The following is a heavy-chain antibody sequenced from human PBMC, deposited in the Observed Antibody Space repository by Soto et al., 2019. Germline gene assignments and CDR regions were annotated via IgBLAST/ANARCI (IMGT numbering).Heavy chain of an antibody. V-gene: IGHV3-13*01. J-gene: IGHJ6*02. CDR3: ARDGEMFGMDV. CDR1: GFTFSSYD. CDR2: IGTAGDT. Sequence: GGSLRLSCAASGFTFSSYDMHWVRQATGKGLEWVSAIGTAGDTYYPGSVKGRFTISRENAKNSLYLQMNSLRAGDTAVYYCARDGEMFGMDVWGQGTTVTVSS. D-gene: IGHD3-10*01.